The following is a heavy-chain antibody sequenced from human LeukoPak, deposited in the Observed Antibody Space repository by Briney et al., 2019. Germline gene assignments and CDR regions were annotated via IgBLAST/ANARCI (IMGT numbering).Heavy chain of an antibody. V-gene: IGHV4-39*01. CDR1: GGSISSSSYY. CDR2: IYYSGST. J-gene: IGHJ3*02. Sequence: PSETLSLTCTVSGGSISSSSYYWGWIRQPPGKGLEWIGSIYYSGSTYYNPSLKGRVTISVDTSKNQFSPKLSSVTAADTAVYYCARLASITMIVVVITSDAFDIWGQGTMVTVSS. CDR3: ARLASITMIVVVITSDAFDI. D-gene: IGHD3-22*01.